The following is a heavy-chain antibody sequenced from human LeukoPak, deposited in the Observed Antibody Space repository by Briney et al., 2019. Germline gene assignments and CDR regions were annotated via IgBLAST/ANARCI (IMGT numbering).Heavy chain of an antibody. V-gene: IGHV4-34*01. CDR1: GGSFNAYYYY. D-gene: IGHD1-1*01. CDR2: ISHSGST. J-gene: IGHJ6*03. CDR3: ARGVDKSATFYYYYYIDV. Sequence: SETLSLTCAVYGGSFNAYYYYWSWIRPPPGKGLEWIGEISHSGSTDYNPSLKSRVSISVDTSKNQFSLRLSSGTAADTAVYYCARGVDKSATFYYYYYIDVWGKGTTVTVSS.